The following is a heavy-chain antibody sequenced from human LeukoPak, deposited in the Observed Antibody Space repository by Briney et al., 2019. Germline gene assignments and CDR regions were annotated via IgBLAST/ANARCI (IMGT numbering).Heavy chain of an antibody. D-gene: IGHD4-17*01. CDR2: IKQDGNEK. V-gene: IGHV3-7*01. Sequence: GSLRLSCAASGFTFSNYWMSWVRQAPGKGLEWVANIKQDGNEKYYVDSVKGRFTISRDNAKNSLYLQMNSLRAEDTAVYYCARVNPDYGDNHFDYWGQGTLVTVSS. CDR1: GFTFSNYW. J-gene: IGHJ4*02. CDR3: ARVNPDYGDNHFDY.